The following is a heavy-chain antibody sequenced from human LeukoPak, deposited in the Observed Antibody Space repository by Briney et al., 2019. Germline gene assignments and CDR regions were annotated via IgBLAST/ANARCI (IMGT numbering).Heavy chain of an antibody. J-gene: IGHJ4*02. CDR1: GFTFDDYA. CDR2: ISWNSGSI. Sequence: PGGSLRLSCAASGFTFDDYAMHWVRQAPGKGLEWVSGISWNSGSIGYADSVKGRLTISRDNAKNSLYLQMNSLRAEDTALYYCAKDMGGYDFHFDYWGQGTLVTVSS. V-gene: IGHV3-9*01. CDR3: AKDMGGYDFHFDY. D-gene: IGHD5-12*01.